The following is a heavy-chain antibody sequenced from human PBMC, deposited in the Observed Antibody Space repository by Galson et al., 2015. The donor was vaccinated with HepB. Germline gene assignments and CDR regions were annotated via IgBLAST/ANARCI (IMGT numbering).Heavy chain of an antibody. CDR3: AKDGIMVSNNPYQLHF. Sequence: SLRLSCAASGFTFSRYAMTWVRQAPGKGLEWISSITSNVGRTFYTNSVKGRFTISRDNSRNRVVLQLSSLRPEDTAVYYCAKDGIMVSNNPYQLHFWGQGTLVSVSS. CDR1: GFTFSRYA. CDR2: ITSNVGRT. D-gene: IGHD2-8*01. J-gene: IGHJ4*02. V-gene: IGHV3-23*01.